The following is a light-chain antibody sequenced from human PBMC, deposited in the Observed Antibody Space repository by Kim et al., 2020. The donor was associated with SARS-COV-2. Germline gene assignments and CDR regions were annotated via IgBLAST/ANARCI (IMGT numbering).Light chain of an antibody. Sequence: SPGERATHAFTARQSVSSSYLGWYQQKPSESPRLLVYGGSSRATGVPDRVRCSGSGTDFTLTNSRLEPEGFAVYYCQQYGSSQGYTFGQGTKLEIK. CDR3: QQYGSSQGYT. CDR2: GGS. V-gene: IGKV3-20*01. J-gene: IGKJ2*01. CDR1: QSVSSSY.